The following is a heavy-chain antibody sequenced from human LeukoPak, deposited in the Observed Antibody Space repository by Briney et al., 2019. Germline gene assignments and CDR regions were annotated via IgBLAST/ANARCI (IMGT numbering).Heavy chain of an antibody. CDR3: AREVGYSSSYYGRFDP. V-gene: IGHV1-2*06. Sequence: ASVKVSCKASGYTFTGYYMHWVRQAPGQGLEWRGRVNPNNGVPNYAQKFQGRVTMTRDTAISTAFMELSSLGSDDTAVYFCAREVGYSSSYYGRFDPWGQGTLVIVSS. J-gene: IGHJ5*02. CDR2: VNPNNGVP. CDR1: GYTFTGYY. D-gene: IGHD2-2*01.